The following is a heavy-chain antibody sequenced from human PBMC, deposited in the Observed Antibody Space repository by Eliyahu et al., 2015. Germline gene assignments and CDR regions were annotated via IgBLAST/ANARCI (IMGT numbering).Heavy chain of an antibody. D-gene: IGHD2-15*01. Sequence: EVQLLESGGGLVQPGGSLRLSCAASGFTXSSYAMSWVXQAPGKGXXXVXAISGSGGSTYYADSVKGRFTISRDNSKNTLYLQMNSLRAEDTAVYYCAKGACGSGGSCPGLPYYFDYWGQGTLVTVSS. CDR2: ISGSGGST. V-gene: IGHV3-23*01. CDR3: AKGACGSGGSCPGLPYYFDY. J-gene: IGHJ4*02. CDR1: GFTXSSYA.